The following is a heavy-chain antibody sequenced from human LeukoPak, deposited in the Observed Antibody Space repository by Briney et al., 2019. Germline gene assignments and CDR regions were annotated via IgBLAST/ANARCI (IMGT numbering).Heavy chain of an antibody. V-gene: IGHV4-39*01. CDR3: ARLIRAYYGSGSYRSSAYYYYMDV. CDR1: GGSISSSSYY. Sequence: SETLSLTCTVSGGSISSSSYYWGWIRQPPGKGLEWIGSIYYSGSTYYNPSLKSRVTISVDTSKNQFSLKLSSVTAADTAVYYCARLIRAYYGSGSYRSSAYYYYMDVWGKGTTVTISS. D-gene: IGHD3-10*01. CDR2: IYYSGST. J-gene: IGHJ6*03.